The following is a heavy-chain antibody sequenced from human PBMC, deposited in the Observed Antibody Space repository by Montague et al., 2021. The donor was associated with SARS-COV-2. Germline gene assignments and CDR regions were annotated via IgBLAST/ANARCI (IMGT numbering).Heavy chain of an antibody. J-gene: IGHJ4*02. D-gene: IGHD4-11*01. V-gene: IGHV4-39*07. CDR2: ISYTGST. CDR3: ARSGDPGTTVTYLY. CDR1: GGSISTIVNF. Sequence: SETLSLTCTFSGGSISTIVNFWGWIRQPPGKGLEWIGSISYTGSTYLNPSLKSRVTMSVDTSKNQFSLKLNSVTAADTAVYYCARSGDPGTTVTYLYWGQGTLVTVSS.